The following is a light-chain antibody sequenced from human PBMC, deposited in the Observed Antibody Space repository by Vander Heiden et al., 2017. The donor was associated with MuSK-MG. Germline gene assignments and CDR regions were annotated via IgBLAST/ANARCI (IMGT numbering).Light chain of an antibody. CDR3: QHRDSTPCT. Sequence: DIQMTQSPSSLSASVGDRVTITCRASQSISSYLNWYQQKPGKAPKLLIYAASSLQSGVPSRFSGSGSGTDFTLTISSLQPEDFATYYCQHRDSTPCTFGQGTKLDIK. CDR2: AAS. J-gene: IGKJ2*02. V-gene: IGKV1-39*01. CDR1: QSISSY.